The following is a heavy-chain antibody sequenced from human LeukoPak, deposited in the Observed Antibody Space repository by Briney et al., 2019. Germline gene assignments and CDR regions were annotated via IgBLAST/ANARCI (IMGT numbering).Heavy chain of an antibody. V-gene: IGHV4-34*01. CDR3: ARGNDYVWGSYRYRGTFDY. D-gene: IGHD3-16*02. Sequence: SESLSLTCAVYGRSFSGYYWSWIRQPPGKGLEWIGKINHSGSTNYNPSLKSRVTISVDTSKNQFSLKLSYVTAADTAVYYCARGNDYVWGSYRYRGTFDYWGQGSLVTVSS. CDR2: INHSGST. J-gene: IGHJ4*02. CDR1: GRSFSGYY.